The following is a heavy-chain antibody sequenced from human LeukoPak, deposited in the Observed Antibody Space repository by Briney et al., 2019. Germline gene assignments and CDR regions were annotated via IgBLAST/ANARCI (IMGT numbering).Heavy chain of an antibody. D-gene: IGHD1-7*01. V-gene: IGHV4-39*07. CDR1: GGSISSSSYY. CDR3: AREARSRNSWSSAFDI. J-gene: IGHJ3*02. Sequence: PSETLSLTCTVSGGSISSSSYYWGWIRQPPGKGLEWIGRIYTHYPSLKSRVTISINTSQNQFSLELSSVTAEDTAVYYCAREARSRNSWSSAFDIWGQGTMVTVSS. CDR2: IYT.